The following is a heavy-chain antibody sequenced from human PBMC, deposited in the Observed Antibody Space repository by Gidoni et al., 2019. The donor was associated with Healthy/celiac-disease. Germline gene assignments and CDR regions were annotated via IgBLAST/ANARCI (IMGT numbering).Heavy chain of an antibody. J-gene: IGHJ4*02. CDR1: GFTFSSYS. D-gene: IGHD3-10*01. Sequence: EVQLVESGGGLVKPGGSLRLSCAASGFTFSSYSMNWVRQAPGKGLEWVSSISSSSSYIYYADSVKGRFTISRDNAKNSLYLQMNSLRAEDTAVYYCAREEYYYGSGSPSSSLDYWGQGTLVTVSS. CDR2: ISSSSSYI. V-gene: IGHV3-21*01. CDR3: AREEYYYGSGSPSSSLDY.